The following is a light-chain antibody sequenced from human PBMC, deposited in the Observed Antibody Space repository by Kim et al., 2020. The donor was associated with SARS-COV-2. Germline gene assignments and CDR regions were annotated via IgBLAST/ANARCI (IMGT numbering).Light chain of an antibody. CDR1: RGGIDDNY. V-gene: IGLV6-57*03. Sequence: GKTVTNSCTRSRGGIDDNYVQWYQQRPGGVPTTVIYEDDQRPSGVSDRFSGSIDNSSNSACLTISGLRTEDEADYYCQSYNRDNVIFGGGTQLTVL. CDR3: QSYNRDNVI. CDR2: EDD. J-gene: IGLJ2*01.